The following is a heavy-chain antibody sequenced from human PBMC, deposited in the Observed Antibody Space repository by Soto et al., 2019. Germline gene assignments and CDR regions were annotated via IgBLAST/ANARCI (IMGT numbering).Heavy chain of an antibody. CDR3: ARGRRYFDWLLLRYYFDY. J-gene: IGHJ4*02. CDR1: GGSFSGYY. Sequence: SETLSLTCAVYGGSFSGYYWSWIRQPPGKGLEWIGEINHSGSTKYNPSLKSRVTISVDTSKNQFSLKLSSVTAADTAVYYCARGRRYFDWLLLRYYFDYWGQGTLVTVSS. CDR2: INHSGST. D-gene: IGHD3-9*01. V-gene: IGHV4-34*01.